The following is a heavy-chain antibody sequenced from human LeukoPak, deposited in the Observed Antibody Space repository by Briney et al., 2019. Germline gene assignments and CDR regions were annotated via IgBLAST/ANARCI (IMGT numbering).Heavy chain of an antibody. D-gene: IGHD5-18*01. J-gene: IGHJ4*02. CDR3: ARRDTVMTPFDY. CDR2: IYDSGST. CDR1: GGSISSYY. Sequence: SETLSLTCTVSGGSISSYYWSWIRQPPGKGLEWIGFIYDSGSTNYNPSLKSRVTISVDTSKNQFSLNLSSVTAADTAVYYCARRDTVMTPFDYWGQGTLVTVSS. V-gene: IGHV4-59*08.